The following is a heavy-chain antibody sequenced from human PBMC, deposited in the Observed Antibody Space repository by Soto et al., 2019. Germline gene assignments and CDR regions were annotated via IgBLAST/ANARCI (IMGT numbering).Heavy chain of an antibody. D-gene: IGHD3-22*01. V-gene: IGHV3-48*03. Sequence: EVQLVESGGGLVQLGGSLRLSWAASGFTLSNYEMNWVRQAPGKGLEWVSYISSSGTIIYYADSVKGRFTISRDNAENSLYLQMNSLRAEDTAFYYCAREAYDYYDSSAYYFFDNWGQGTLVTVSS. CDR2: ISSSGTII. CDR1: GFTLSNYE. J-gene: IGHJ4*02. CDR3: AREAYDYYDSSAYYFFDN.